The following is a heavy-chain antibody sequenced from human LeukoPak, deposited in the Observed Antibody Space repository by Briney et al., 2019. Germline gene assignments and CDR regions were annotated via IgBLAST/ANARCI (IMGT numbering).Heavy chain of an antibody. Sequence: GGSLRLSCVASGFAVGSNYMSWVRQAPGKGLEWVALIWYDGSNKYYTDSVKGRLTISRDNSKDTLFLQMNSLRAEDTAVYYCAREGPRGNSQFDYWGQGTLVTVSS. J-gene: IGHJ4*02. CDR3: AREGPRGNSQFDY. CDR1: GFAVGSNY. D-gene: IGHD2/OR15-2a*01. CDR2: IWYDGSNK. V-gene: IGHV3-33*08.